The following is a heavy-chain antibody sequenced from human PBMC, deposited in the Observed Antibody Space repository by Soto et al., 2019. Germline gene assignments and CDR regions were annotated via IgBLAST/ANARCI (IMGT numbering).Heavy chain of an antibody. CDR2: IIPIFGTA. Sequence: QVQLVQSGAEVKKPGSSVKVSCKASGGTFSSYAISWVRQAPGQGLEWMGGIIPIFGTANYAQKFQGRVTITADESTSTAYLELSSLRSEDTAVYYCVSSIVVVTAIAAMTHWGQGTLVTVSS. CDR3: VSSIVVVTAIAAMTH. D-gene: IGHD2-21*02. J-gene: IGHJ4*02. CDR1: GGTFSSYA. V-gene: IGHV1-69*12.